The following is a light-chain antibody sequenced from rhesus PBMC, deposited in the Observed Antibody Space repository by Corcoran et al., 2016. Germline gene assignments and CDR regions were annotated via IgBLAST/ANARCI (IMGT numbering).Light chain of an antibody. CDR3: QHYYNTPWT. V-gene: IGKV1-25*01. Sequence: DIQMTQSPSSLSASVGDRVTITCRASQDITNDVAWYQQKPGKTPEVLIYEASSLQSGTPSRFSGSGSGTEFTLTINSLQSEDLATYYCQHYYNTPWTFGQGTKVEIK. CDR1: QDITND. J-gene: IGKJ1*01. CDR2: EAS.